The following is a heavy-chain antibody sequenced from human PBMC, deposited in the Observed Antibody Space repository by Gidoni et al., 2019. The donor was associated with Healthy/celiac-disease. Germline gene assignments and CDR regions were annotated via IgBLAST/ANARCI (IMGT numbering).Heavy chain of an antibody. V-gene: IGHV3-74*01. CDR3: ARGAYDSSGLFDY. CDR1: GFPFSSYW. J-gene: IGHJ4*02. CDR2: INSDGSST. Sequence: EVQLLESGGGFVQPGGSLRLSCAASGFPFSSYWMHWVRQAPGKGMVWVSRINSDGSSTSYAESVKGRFTISRDNAKNTLYLQMNRLRAEDTAVYYCARGAYDSSGLFDYWGQGTLVTVSS. D-gene: IGHD3-22*01.